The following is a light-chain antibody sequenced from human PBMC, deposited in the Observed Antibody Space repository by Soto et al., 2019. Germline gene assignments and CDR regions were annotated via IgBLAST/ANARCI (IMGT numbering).Light chain of an antibody. V-gene: IGKV3-20*01. Sequence: EIVLTYSPATLSLSQWEIATLSCRASQSVSSYLAWYQQKPGQAPRLLIYGASNRATGIPDRFSGSGSGTDFTLTISRLEPEDFALYYCQQYGSSGTFGQATKVDI. CDR1: QSVSSY. CDR2: GAS. CDR3: QQYGSSGT. J-gene: IGKJ1*01.